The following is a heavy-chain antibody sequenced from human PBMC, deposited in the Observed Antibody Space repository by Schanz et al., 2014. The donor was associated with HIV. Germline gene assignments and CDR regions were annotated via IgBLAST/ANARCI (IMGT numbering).Heavy chain of an antibody. V-gene: IGHV3-30*18. Sequence: QVQLGQSGGSVVQPGRSLRLSCVASGFNFNSYGMHWVRQAPGKGLEWVAVMSYDGTKKHYADSVKGRFTISRDNSKNSLSLLIKSLRAEDAAVYYCAKDRNYYESKYRGKGNYYYYYGMDVWGQGTTVTVSS. D-gene: IGHD3-22*01. CDR3: AKDRNYYESKYRGKGNYYYYYGMDV. J-gene: IGHJ6*02. CDR1: GFNFNSYG. CDR2: MSYDGTKK.